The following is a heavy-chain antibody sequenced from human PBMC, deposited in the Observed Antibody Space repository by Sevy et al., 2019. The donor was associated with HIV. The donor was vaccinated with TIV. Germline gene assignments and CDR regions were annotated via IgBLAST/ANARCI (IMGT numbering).Heavy chain of an antibody. J-gene: IGHJ6*02. CDR3: AREDIDFYYYGMDV. CDR2: ISSSSSTI. D-gene: IGHD2-15*01. V-gene: IGHV3-48*01. Sequence: GGSLRLSCEASGFTFSSYSMNWVRQAPGKGLEWVLYISSSSSTINYEDFVKGRFTISRDNAKNSLYLQMNSLRAEDTAVYYCAREDIDFYYYGMDVWGQGTTVTVSS. CDR1: GFTFSSYS.